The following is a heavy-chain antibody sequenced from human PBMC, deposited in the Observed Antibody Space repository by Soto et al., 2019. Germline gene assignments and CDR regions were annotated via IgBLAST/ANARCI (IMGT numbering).Heavy chain of an antibody. CDR2: INPSGGST. CDR1: GYTFTSYY. CDR3: ARGGGIVVVPAALTPYYDFWSGYYRHFDY. D-gene: IGHD3-3*01. V-gene: IGHV1-46*01. Sequence: ASVKVSCKASGYTFTSYYMHWVRQAPGQGLEWMGIINPSGGSTSYAQKFQGRVTMTRDTSTSTVYMELSSLRSEDTAVYYCARGGGIVVVPAALTPYYDFWSGYYRHFDYWGQGTLVTVSS. J-gene: IGHJ4*02.